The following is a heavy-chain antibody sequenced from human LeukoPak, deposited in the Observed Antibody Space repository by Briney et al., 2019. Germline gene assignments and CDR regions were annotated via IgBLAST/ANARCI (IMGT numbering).Heavy chain of an antibody. CDR1: GFTFSSYS. CDR2: IPFDGGHR. J-gene: IGHJ4*02. CDR3: ARPRTIAAAGIFGAFDY. Sequence: PGGSLRLSCEASGFTFSSYSMHWVRQAPGKGLEWVAVIPFDGGHRYYADSVKGRFTISRDNSKNTLYLQMNSLRPEDTALYYCARPRTIAAAGIFGAFDYWGQGTLVTVSS. V-gene: IGHV3-30-3*01. D-gene: IGHD6-13*01.